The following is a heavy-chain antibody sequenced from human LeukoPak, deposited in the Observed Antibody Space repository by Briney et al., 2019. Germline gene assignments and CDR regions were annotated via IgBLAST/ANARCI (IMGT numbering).Heavy chain of an antibody. V-gene: IGHV1-18*01. J-gene: IGHJ3*02. CDR1: GYTFTSYA. Sequence: ASVKVSCKASGYTFTSYAMNWVRQAPGQGLEWMGWISAYNGNTNYAQKLQGRVTMNTDTSTSTAYMGLGSLRSDDTPVYYCARVELRGAYYYDSSGYYDIWGQGTMVTVSS. D-gene: IGHD3-22*01. CDR2: ISAYNGNT. CDR3: ARVELRGAYYYDSSGYYDI.